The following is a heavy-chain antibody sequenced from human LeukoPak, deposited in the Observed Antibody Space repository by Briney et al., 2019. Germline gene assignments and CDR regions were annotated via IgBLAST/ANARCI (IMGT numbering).Heavy chain of an antibody. CDR3: ARHGLGSSWFGFDY. J-gene: IGHJ4*02. D-gene: IGHD6-13*01. CDR1: GYTFTTYW. CDR2: IYPGDSDP. Sequence: GESLKISCKGPGYTFTTYWIGWVRQMPGKGLEWVGIIYPGDSDPRYSPSFQGQVTISADKSISTAYLQWSSLRASDSAMYYCARHGLGSSWFGFDYWGQGTLVTVSS. V-gene: IGHV5-51*01.